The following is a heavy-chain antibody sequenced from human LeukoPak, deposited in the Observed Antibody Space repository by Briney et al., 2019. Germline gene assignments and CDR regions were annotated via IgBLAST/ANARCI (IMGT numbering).Heavy chain of an antibody. Sequence: GSLRLSCAASGFTFSSYSMNWVRQAPGKGLEWVSSISSSSSYIYYADSAKGRFTISRDNAKNSLYLQMNSLRAEDTAVYYCAREYDSSGYLFDPWGQGTLVTVSS. CDR2: ISSSSSYI. D-gene: IGHD3-22*01. V-gene: IGHV3-21*01. CDR3: AREYDSSGYLFDP. J-gene: IGHJ5*02. CDR1: GFTFSSYS.